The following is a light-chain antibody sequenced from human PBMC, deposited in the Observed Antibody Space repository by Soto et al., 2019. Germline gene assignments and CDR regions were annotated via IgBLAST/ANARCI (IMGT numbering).Light chain of an antibody. CDR2: GAS. J-gene: IGKJ2*01. CDR1: QSVSSN. Sequence: EIVMTQSPANLSVSPGERATLSCRASQSVSSNLAWYQQKPGQGPRLLIYGASTRATGIPARFSGSGSGTEFTLTISSLQSVDCAVYYCQQYNKWPPYTFGQGTKVEIK. CDR3: QQYNKWPPYT. V-gene: IGKV3-15*01.